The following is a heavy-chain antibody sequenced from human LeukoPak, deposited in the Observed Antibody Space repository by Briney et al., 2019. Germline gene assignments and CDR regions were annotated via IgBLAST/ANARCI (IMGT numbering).Heavy chain of an antibody. V-gene: IGHV1-46*01. D-gene: IGHD4-11*01. J-gene: IGHJ3*02. Sequence: GASVKVSCKASGYTFISDYMHWVRQATGQGLEWMGIINPSGGSTSYAQKFQGRVTMTRDMSTSTVYMELSSLRSEDTAVYYCARGIRLQRIHDAFDIWGQGTMVTVSS. CDR1: GYTFISDY. CDR2: INPSGGST. CDR3: ARGIRLQRIHDAFDI.